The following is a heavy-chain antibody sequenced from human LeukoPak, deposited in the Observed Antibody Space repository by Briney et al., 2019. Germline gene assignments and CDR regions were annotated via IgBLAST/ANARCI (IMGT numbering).Heavy chain of an antibody. CDR1: GFTFSSHD. J-gene: IGHJ4*02. D-gene: IGHD6-13*01. V-gene: IGHV3-30*18. CDR2: ISYDGNNK. Sequence: PGRSLRLSCAASGFTFSSHDMHWVRQAPGKGLEWVARISYDGNNKYYIDSVKGRFTISRDNSKNTLYLQMNSLRAEDTAVYYCAKVGIGSRDGYFDYWGQGTLVTVSS. CDR3: AKVGIGSRDGYFDY.